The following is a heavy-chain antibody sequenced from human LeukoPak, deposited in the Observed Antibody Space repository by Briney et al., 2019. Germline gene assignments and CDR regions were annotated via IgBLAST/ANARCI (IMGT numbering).Heavy chain of an antibody. J-gene: IGHJ4*02. CDR2: INPSGGDT. CDR3: AREVMDNLRFDY. Sequence: ASVKVSCKASGYTLTSYYMHWVRQAPGQGLEWMGIINPSGGDTSYAQKFQGRLTMTRDTSTNTVYMELTSLRSEDTAVYYCAREVMDNLRFDYWGQGTLGTVSS. D-gene: IGHD1-14*01. CDR1: GYTLTSYY. V-gene: IGHV1-46*01.